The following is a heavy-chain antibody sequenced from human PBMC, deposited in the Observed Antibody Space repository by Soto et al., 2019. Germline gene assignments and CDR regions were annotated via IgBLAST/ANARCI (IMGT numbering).Heavy chain of an antibody. Sequence: SVKVSCKASGGSFSSYAISWVRQAPGQGLEWMGGIIPIVGTGNYAQNFQGRVTITADESTSTAYMELSSLRSEDTAMYYCARDLRAAGRPGMDVWGQGTTVTAP. D-gene: IGHD6-13*01. CDR2: IIPIVGTG. CDR1: GGSFSSYA. CDR3: ARDLRAAGRPGMDV. V-gene: IGHV1-69*13. J-gene: IGHJ6*02.